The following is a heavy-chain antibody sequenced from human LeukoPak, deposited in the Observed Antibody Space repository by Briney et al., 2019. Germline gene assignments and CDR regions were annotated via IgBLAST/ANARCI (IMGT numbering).Heavy chain of an antibody. V-gene: IGHV4-31*03. J-gene: IGHJ4*02. CDR1: GGSISSGGYY. CDR3: ARVRRGYSYGHGWDFDY. CDR2: IYYSGST. Sequence: SQTLSLTCTVSGGSISSGGYYWSWIRQHPGKGLEWIGYIYYSGSTYYNPSLKSRVTISVDTSKNQFSLKLSSVTAADTAVYYCARVRRGYSYGHGWDFDYWGQGTLVTVSS. D-gene: IGHD5-18*01.